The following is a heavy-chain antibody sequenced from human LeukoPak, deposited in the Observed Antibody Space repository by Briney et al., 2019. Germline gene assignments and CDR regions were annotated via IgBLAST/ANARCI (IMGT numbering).Heavy chain of an antibody. CDR2: IYHSGSA. Sequence: PSETLSLTCVVSTYSISDGYYWGWIRQPPGKGLEWIGSIYHSGSADYNPSLTSRVTISVDTSKNQFSLRLTSVTAADTAVYYCARNWAIDYHFDYWGQGTLVTVSS. CDR1: TYSISDGYY. V-gene: IGHV4-38-2*01. J-gene: IGHJ4*02. CDR3: ARNWAIDYHFDY. D-gene: IGHD3-16*01.